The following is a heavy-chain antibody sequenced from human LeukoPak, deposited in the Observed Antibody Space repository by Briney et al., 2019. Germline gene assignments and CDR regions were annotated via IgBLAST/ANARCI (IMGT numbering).Heavy chain of an antibody. J-gene: IGHJ3*02. V-gene: IGHV4-39*01. D-gene: IGHD2-2*01. CDR3: ARPASSTNNAFDI. CDR2: IYYSGST. CDR1: GGSISSSSYY. Sequence: SETLSLTCTVSGGSISSSSYYWGWIRQPPGKGLEWIGSIYYSGSTYYNPSLKSRVTISVDTSKNQFSLKLSSVTAADTAVYYCARPASSTNNAFDIWGQGTMVTVSS.